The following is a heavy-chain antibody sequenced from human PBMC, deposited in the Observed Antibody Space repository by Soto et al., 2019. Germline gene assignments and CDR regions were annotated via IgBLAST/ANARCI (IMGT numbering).Heavy chain of an antibody. CDR1: GDSVSSNSAA. Sequence: SETLSLTCAISGDSVSSNSAAWNWIRQSPSRGLEWLGRTYYGSKWYNDYAVSVKSRITINPDTSKNQFSLQLHSVPPEDTAVYYCARDRSPGSSSWYDYWGKGTLVTVS. CDR3: ARDRSPGSSSWYDY. J-gene: IGHJ4*02. CDR2: TYYGSKWYN. V-gene: IGHV6-1*01. D-gene: IGHD6-13*01.